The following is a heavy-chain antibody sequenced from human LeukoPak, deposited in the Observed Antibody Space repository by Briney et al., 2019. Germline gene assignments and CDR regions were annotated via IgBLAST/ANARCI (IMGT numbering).Heavy chain of an antibody. CDR3: AAPRIVGAVATGY. D-gene: IGHD1-26*01. CDR2: IYSGGST. Sequence: GGSLRLSCAASGFTVSSNYMSWVRQAPGKGLEWVSVIYSGGSTYYADSVKGRFTISRDNSKNTQYLQMNSLRAEDTAVYYCAAPRIVGAVATGYWGQGTLVTVSS. V-gene: IGHV3-66*02. CDR1: GFTVSSNY. J-gene: IGHJ4*02.